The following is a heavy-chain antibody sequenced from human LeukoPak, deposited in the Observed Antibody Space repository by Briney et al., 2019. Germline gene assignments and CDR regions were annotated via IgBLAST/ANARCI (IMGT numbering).Heavy chain of an antibody. J-gene: IGHJ4*02. CDR1: GYTFTSYA. Sequence: ASVKVSCKASGYTFTSYAMHWVRQAPGQRLEWMGWINAGNGNTNYAQKLQGRVTMTTDTSTSTAYMELRSLRSDDTAVYYCARELSTVTRRGPSYFDYWGQGTLVTVSS. CDR2: INAGNGNT. V-gene: IGHV1-3*01. D-gene: IGHD4-17*01. CDR3: ARELSTVTRRGPSYFDY.